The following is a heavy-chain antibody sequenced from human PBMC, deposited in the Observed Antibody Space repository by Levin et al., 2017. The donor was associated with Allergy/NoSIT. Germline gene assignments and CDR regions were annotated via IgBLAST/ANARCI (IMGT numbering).Heavy chain of an antibody. J-gene: IGHJ5*02. CDR3: ARETVYSTTWAWFDL. CDR1: GYSFTTYW. V-gene: IGHV5-10-1*01. D-gene: IGHD6-13*01. CDR2: IDPSDSYT. Sequence: GESLKISCKGSGYSFTTYWISWVRQMPGKGLEWMGRIDPSDSYTKYSPSFQGHVTISTDKSITTAYLQWRRLKASDTGIYFCARETVYSTTWAWFDLWGQGTLVTVSS.